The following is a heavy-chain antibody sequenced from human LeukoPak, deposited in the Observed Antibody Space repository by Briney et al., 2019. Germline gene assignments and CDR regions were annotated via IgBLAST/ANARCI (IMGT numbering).Heavy chain of an antibody. Sequence: ASVKVSCKASGYTFTSYGISWVRQAPGQGLEWMAWIKTYNGDINFAQKFQGRVTMTTDTSTSTAYMELRSLRSDDTAVYYCARETSIAEAGTRGDYWGQGTLVTV. CDR1: GYTFTSYG. V-gene: IGHV1-18*01. CDR2: IKTYNGDI. J-gene: IGHJ4*02. CDR3: ARETSIAEAGTRGDY. D-gene: IGHD6-13*01.